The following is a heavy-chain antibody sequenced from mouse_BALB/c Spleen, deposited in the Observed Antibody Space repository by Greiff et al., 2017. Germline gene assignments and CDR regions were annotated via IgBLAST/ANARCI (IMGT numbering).Heavy chain of an antibody. CDR2: ISNIGST. CDR1: GDSITSGY. Sequence: EVQLQESGPSLVKPSQTLSLTCSVTGDSITSGYWNWIRKFPGNKLEYMGYISNIGSTYYNQSLKRRISITRNTSKNQYYLQLNYLTTADTATYYCARAHDGYYVGYFDVWGAGTPVTVSS. D-gene: IGHD2-3*01. V-gene: IGHV3-8*02. J-gene: IGHJ1*01. CDR3: ARAHDGYYVGYFDV.